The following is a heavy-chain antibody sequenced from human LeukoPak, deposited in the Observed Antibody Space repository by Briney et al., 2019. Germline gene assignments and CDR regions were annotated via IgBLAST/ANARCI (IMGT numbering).Heavy chain of an antibody. CDR2: ISSGGNYS. Sequence: GGSLRLSCAASGFSLSSYSMDWVRQTPGKGLEWVSSISSGGNYSYYADSVKGRATISRDSAKNSLLLQINSLRAEDTAVYYCARDLEASSTGDHSKYRLFSLYAMNVWGRGIAVTVSS. D-gene: IGHD4-11*01. V-gene: IGHV3-21*01. CDR1: GFSLSSYS. CDR3: ARDLEASSTGDHSKYRLFSLYAMNV. J-gene: IGHJ6*04.